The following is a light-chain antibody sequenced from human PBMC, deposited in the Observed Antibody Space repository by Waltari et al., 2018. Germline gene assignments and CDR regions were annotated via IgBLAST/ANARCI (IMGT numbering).Light chain of an antibody. CDR3: QQYNLWPIT. J-gene: IGKJ5*01. V-gene: IGKV3-15*01. CDR2: GAS. CDR1: QSVSSN. Sequence: EIVMTQSPATLSVSPGERATLSCRASQSVSSNLAWHQQKPGQAPRLLIYGASTRATGIPARFSGSGSGTEFTLTISSLQSEDFAVYYCQQYNLWPITFGQGTRLEIK.